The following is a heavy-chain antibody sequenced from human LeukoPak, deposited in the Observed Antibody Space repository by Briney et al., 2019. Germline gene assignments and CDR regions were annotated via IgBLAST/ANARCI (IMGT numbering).Heavy chain of an antibody. CDR2: LYYSGNT. CDR3: ARQQSAGAFDY. V-gene: IGHV4-39*01. D-gene: IGHD3-10*01. J-gene: IGHJ4*02. Sequence: SETLSLTCTVSGDSISSSNSYWGWIRQPPGKGLEWIGSLYYSGNTYYNPSLKSRVTISVDTSKNQLSLKLSSVTAADTAVYYCARQQSAGAFDYWGQGTLVTVSS. CDR1: GDSISSSNSY.